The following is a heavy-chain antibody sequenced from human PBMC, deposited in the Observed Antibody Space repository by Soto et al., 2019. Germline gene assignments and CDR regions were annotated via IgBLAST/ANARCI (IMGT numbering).Heavy chain of an antibody. J-gene: IGHJ3*02. V-gene: IGHV3-15*01. CDR2: IKSKTDGGTT. D-gene: IGHD7-27*01. Sequence: GGSLRLSCAASGFTFSNAWMSWVRQAPGKGLEWVGRIKSKTDGGTTDYAAPVKGRFTISRDDSKNTLYLQMNSLKTEDTAVYYCTTDRWGWRDAFDIWGQGTMVTVSS. CDR1: GFTFSNAW. CDR3: TTDRWGWRDAFDI.